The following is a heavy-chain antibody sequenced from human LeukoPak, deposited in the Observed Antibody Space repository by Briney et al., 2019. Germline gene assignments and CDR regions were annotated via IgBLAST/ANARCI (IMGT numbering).Heavy chain of an antibody. CDR2: IYYSGST. CDR1: GGSISISNYY. D-gene: IGHD2/OR15-2a*01. Sequence: SETLSLTCTVSGGSISISNYYWGWIRQPPGKGLEWIGSIYYSGSTYYNPSLKSRVTIPVDTSKNQFSLKLSSVTAADTAVYYCARENPKNSDFWGQGTLVTVSS. J-gene: IGHJ4*02. CDR3: ARENPKNSDF. V-gene: IGHV4-39*01.